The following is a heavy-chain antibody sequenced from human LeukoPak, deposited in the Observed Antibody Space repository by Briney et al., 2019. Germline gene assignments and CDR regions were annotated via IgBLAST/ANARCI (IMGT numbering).Heavy chain of an antibody. CDR3: ARGRGYYDSSGYPVGHFDY. D-gene: IGHD3-22*01. Sequence: SVKVSCKASGGTFSGYAISWVRQAPGQGLEWMGGIIPIFGTANYAQKFQGRVTITTDESTSTAYMELSSLRSEDTAVYYCARGRGYYDSSGYPVGHFDYWGQGTLVTVSS. V-gene: IGHV1-69*05. J-gene: IGHJ4*02. CDR2: IIPIFGTA. CDR1: GGTFSGYA.